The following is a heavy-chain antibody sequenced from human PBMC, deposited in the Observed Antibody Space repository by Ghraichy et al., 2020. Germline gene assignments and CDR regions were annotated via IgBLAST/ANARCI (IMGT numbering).Heavy chain of an antibody. V-gene: IGHV4-39*01. J-gene: IGHJ6*02. Sequence: SETLSLTCTVAGGSISSSSYYWGWIRQPPGKGLEWIGSIYYSGSTYYNPSLKSRVTISVDTSKNQFSLKLSSVTAADTAVYYCALSLLNDIVVVPAAMPPSMDVWGQGTTVTVSS. CDR1: GGSISSSSYY. CDR3: ALSLLNDIVVVPAAMPPSMDV. CDR2: IYYSGST. D-gene: IGHD2-2*01.